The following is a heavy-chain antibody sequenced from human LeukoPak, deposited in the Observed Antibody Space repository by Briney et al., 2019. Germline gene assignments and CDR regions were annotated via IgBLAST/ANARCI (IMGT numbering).Heavy chain of an antibody. J-gene: IGHJ6*04. CDR2: IIPIFGTA. CDR3: ARGGLRGSGYDSNYYGMDV. CDR1: GGTFSSYA. Sequence: ASVKVSCKASGGTFSSYAISWVRQAPGRGLEWMGGIIPIFGTANYAQKFQGRVTITADESTSTAYMELSSLRSEDTAVYYCARGGLRGSGYDSNYYGMDVWGKGTTVTVSS. D-gene: IGHD5-12*01. V-gene: IGHV1-69*13.